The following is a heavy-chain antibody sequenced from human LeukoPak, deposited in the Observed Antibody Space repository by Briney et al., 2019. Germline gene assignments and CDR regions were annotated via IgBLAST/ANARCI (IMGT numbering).Heavy chain of an antibody. CDR1: GFTFSSYW. Sequence: GGSLRLSCVASGFTFSSYWMSWVRQAPGKGLEWVANIKQDGSEKYYVDSVKGRFTISRDNANNSLYLQMNSLRAEDTAVYYCARQWIQLWPLDYWGQGTLVTVSS. D-gene: IGHD5-18*01. J-gene: IGHJ4*02. CDR3: ARQWIQLWPLDY. V-gene: IGHV3-7*03. CDR2: IKQDGSEK.